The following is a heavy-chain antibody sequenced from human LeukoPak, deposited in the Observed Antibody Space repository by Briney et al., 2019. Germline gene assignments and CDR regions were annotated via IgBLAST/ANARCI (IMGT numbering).Heavy chain of an antibody. CDR2: INSDGSST. D-gene: IGHD6-19*01. J-gene: IGHJ3*02. Sequence: GGSLRLSCAASGFTFSSYWMHWVRQAPGEGLVWVSRINSDGSSTSYADSVKGRFTISRDNAKNTLYLQMNSLRAEDTAVYYCARKVTKEWLDVFDAFDIWGQGTMVTVSS. CDR3: ARKVTKEWLDVFDAFDI. CDR1: GFTFSSYW. V-gene: IGHV3-74*01.